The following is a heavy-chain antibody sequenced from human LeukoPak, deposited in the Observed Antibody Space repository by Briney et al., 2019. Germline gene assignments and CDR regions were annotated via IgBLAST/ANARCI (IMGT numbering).Heavy chain of an antibody. CDR3: PRAGEYYDRSGYFDY. CDR2: ISSSGSTI. D-gene: IGHD3-22*01. CDR1: GFTLSDYY. Sequence: GGSLRLSCAASGFTLSDYYMSWIRQAPGKGLEWVSYISSSGSTIYYADSVKGRFTISRDNAKNSLYLQMNSLRAEDTAVYYCPRAGEYYDRSGYFDYWGQGTLVTVSS. J-gene: IGHJ4*02. V-gene: IGHV3-11*01.